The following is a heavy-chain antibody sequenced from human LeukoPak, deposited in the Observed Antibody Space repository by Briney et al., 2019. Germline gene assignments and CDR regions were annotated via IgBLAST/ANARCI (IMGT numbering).Heavy chain of an antibody. J-gene: IGHJ6*02. D-gene: IGHD6-13*01. V-gene: IGHV4-34*01. Sequence: SESLSLTCAVYGGSFSGSYWSWVRQPPWKGLEWIGEIKNSVSTNYNPSHKSRVTISVDTSQNQFSLKLRSVTAADPAVHSCASTGYSSSWFPRYYYYGMDVWGQGTTVTVSS. CDR2: IKNSVST. CDR3: ASTGYSSSWFPRYYYYGMDV. CDR1: GGSFSGSY.